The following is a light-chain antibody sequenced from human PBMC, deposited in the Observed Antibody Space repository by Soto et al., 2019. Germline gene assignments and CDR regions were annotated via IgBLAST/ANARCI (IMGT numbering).Light chain of an antibody. V-gene: IGKV3-20*01. CDR1: QSVGSNY. CDR2: GAS. CDR3: QQYGSSPGT. J-gene: IGKJ1*01. Sequence: EIVLTQFPGTLSLSPGERATLSCRASQSVGSNYLAWYQQRPGQPPNLLIFGASHRAPDIPDRFSGSGSGTDFTLTISRLEPEDFAVYYCQQYGSSPGTFGQGTRWIS.